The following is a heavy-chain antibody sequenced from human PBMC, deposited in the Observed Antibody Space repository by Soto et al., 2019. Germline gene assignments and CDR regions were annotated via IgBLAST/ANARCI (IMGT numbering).Heavy chain of an antibody. V-gene: IGHV1-69*01. CDR2: IIPIFGTA. D-gene: IGHD2-2*02. CDR1: GGTFSSYA. Sequence: QVQLVQSGAEVKKPGSSVKVSCKASGGTFSSYAISWVRQAPGQGLEWMGGIIPIFGTANYAQKFQGRVTIAADESTSTAYMELSSLRSEDTAVYYCGRDKRIVVGPAAIPGGWFDAWGQGTLVTVSS. J-gene: IGHJ5*02. CDR3: GRDKRIVVGPAAIPGGWFDA.